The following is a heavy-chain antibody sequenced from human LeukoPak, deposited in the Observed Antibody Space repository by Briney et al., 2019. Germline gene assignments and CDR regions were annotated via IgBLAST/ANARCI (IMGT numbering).Heavy chain of an antibody. CDR3: AKDLGPRGVGATPQY. J-gene: IGHJ4*02. D-gene: IGHD1-26*01. CDR1: GFTFSSYE. CDR2: ISSSGSTI. Sequence: GGSLRLSCAASGFTFSSYEMNWVRQAPGKGLEWVSYISSSGSTIYYADSVKGRFTISRDSSKNSLSLQMNSLRTEDTGFYYCAKDLGPRGVGATPQYWGQGTVVIVSS. V-gene: IGHV3-48*03.